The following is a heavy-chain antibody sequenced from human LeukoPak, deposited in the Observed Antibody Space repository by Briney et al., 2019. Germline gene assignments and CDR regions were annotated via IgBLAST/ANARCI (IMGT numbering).Heavy chain of an antibody. V-gene: IGHV3-48*01. CDR2: ISSSSSTI. CDR3: ARENPVVRGVINY. J-gene: IGHJ4*02. CDR1: GFTFSSYS. Sequence: GGSLRLSCAASGFTFSSYSMNSVRQAPRKGLERVSYISSSSSTIYYADSVKGRFTISRDNAKNSLYLQMNSLRAEDTAVYYCARENPVVRGVINYWGQGTLVTVSS. D-gene: IGHD3-10*01.